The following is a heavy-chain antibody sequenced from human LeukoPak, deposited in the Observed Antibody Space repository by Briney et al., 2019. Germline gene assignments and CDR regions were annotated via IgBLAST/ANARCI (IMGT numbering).Heavy chain of an antibody. CDR2: IYRGGGT. D-gene: IGHD3-16*01. CDR3: ARDVIYASEIYSYGDC. V-gene: IGHV3-66*01. J-gene: IGHJ4*02. Sequence: GGSLRLSCAASGFTVSTNYVSWVRQAPGKGLEWVSVIYRGGGTAYADSVKDRFTISRDNFKNMVYLHMNSLKAEDTAVYYCARDVIYASEIYSYGDCLGQGTLVTVSS. CDR1: GFTVSTNY.